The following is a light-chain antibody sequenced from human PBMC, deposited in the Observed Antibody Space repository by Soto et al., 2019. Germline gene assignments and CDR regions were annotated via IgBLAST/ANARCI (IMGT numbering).Light chain of an antibody. V-gene: IGLV1-44*01. CDR1: SSNIGSNT. CDR2: RNN. Sequence: QSVLTQSPSASGTPGQRVTISCSGSSSNIGSNTVNWYQQVPGTAPKLLIYRNNLRPSGVPDRFSGSKSGTSASLAISGLQSEDEADYYCAAWDDSLSGPVFGGGTKVIVL. J-gene: IGLJ3*02. CDR3: AAWDDSLSGPV.